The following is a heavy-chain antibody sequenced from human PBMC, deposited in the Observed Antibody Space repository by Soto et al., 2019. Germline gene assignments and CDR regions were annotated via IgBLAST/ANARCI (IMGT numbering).Heavy chain of an antibody. D-gene: IGHD6-6*01. J-gene: IGHJ5*02. Sequence: ASVKVSCKASGDTFTSYPITWVRQAPGQGLEWMGWISTYDGNTDYAQKLQGRVTMTTDTSTRTAYMELRSLRSDDTAVYYCARKSSSSSWFDPWGQGTLVTVSS. CDR2: ISTYDGNT. V-gene: IGHV1-18*01. CDR1: GDTFTSYP. CDR3: ARKSSSSSWFDP.